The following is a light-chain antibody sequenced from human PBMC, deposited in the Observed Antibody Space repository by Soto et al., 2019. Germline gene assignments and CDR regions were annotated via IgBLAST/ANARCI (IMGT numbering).Light chain of an antibody. V-gene: IGLV1-40*01. Sequence: QSVLTQPPSVSGAPGQRVTISCTGSSSNIGAGYDVPWYQQLPGTAPKLLIYGNSNRPSGVPDRFSGSKSGTSASLAITGLQAEDEAAYYCQSYDSSRSGVVFGGGTKLTVL. J-gene: IGLJ2*01. CDR1: SSNIGAGYD. CDR2: GNS. CDR3: QSYDSSRSGVV.